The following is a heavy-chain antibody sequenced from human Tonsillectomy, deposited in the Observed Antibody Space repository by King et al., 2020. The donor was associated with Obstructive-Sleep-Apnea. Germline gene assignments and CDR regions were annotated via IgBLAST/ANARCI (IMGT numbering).Heavy chain of an antibody. Sequence: VQLKESGPRLVKPSDTLSITCTVCGASISKYYWSWIRQPPGKGLEWIEYMYYSGSTNYNPSLKSRVTISVDTSKNQFSLKLSSVTAADTAVYYCARHSMVSYYYGMDVWGQGTTVTVSS. CDR1: GASISKYY. V-gene: IGHV4-59*08. CDR3: ARHSMVSYYYGMDV. J-gene: IGHJ6*02. D-gene: IGHD5-18*01. CDR2: MYYSGST.